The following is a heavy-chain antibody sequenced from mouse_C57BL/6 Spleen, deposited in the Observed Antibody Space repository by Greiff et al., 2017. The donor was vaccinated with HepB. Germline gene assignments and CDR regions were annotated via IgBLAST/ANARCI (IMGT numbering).Heavy chain of an antibody. D-gene: IGHD4-1*01. J-gene: IGHJ2*01. CDR3: ARRLTPYFDY. CDR1: GFTFSSYG. CDR2: ISSGGSYT. V-gene: IGHV5-6*01. Sequence: DVHLVESGGDLVKPGGSLKLSCAASGFTFSSYGMSWVRQTPDKRLEWVATISSGGSYTYYPDSVKGRFTISRDNAKNTLYLQMSSLKSEDTAMYYCARRLTPYFDYWGQGTTLTVSS.